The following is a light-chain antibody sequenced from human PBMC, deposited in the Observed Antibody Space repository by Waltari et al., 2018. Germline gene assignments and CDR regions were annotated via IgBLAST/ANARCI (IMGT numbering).Light chain of an antibody. CDR1: QSVRSSY. CDR2: CAA. V-gene: IGKV3-20*01. J-gene: IGKJ1*01. Sequence: EIVLTQSTGTLSLSTGERATLSCRASQSVRSSYVAWYQQKPGQAPRLLIYCAASRATGIPYSVGGSVSGTYFSLTISILEPEDFAVYYFQQYGSSPQTFGQGTKVEIK. CDR3: QQYGSSPQT.